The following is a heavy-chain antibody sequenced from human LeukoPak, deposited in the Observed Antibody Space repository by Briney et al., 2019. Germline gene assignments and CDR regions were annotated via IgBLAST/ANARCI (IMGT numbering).Heavy chain of an antibody. J-gene: IGHJ5*02. D-gene: IGHD6-13*01. CDR1: GFTFSNYG. CDR3: ARDDSSSWYVGNWFDP. CDR2: ISGSGANT. V-gene: IGHV3-21*01. Sequence: GGSLRLSCAASGFTFSNYGMSWVRQAPGKGLEWVSVISGSGANTYYADSVKGRFTISRDNAKNSLYLQMNSLRAEDTAVYYCARDDSSSWYVGNWFDPWGQGTLVTVSS.